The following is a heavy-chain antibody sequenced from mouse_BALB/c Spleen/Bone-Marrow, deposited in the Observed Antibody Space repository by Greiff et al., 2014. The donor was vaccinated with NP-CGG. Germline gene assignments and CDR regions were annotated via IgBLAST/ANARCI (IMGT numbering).Heavy chain of an antibody. CDR3: TREGPTGTGGDY. D-gene: IGHD4-1*02. Sequence: LQQPGSELVRPGASVKLSCKASGYTFTSYWMHWVKQRPGQGLEWIGNIYPGSGSTNYDEKFKSEATLTVDTSSSTAYMQLSSLTSEDSAVYYCTREGPTGTGGDYWGQGTTLTVSS. CDR2: IYPGSGST. V-gene: IGHV1S22*01. CDR1: GYTFTSYW. J-gene: IGHJ2*01.